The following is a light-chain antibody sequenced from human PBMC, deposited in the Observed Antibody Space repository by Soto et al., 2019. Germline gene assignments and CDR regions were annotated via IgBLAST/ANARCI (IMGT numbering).Light chain of an antibody. Sequence: SALTQPASVSGSPGQSITISCTGTSSDIGGFYYVSWYQHHPGKDPKLMIYQVSNRPSGVSNRFSGSKSGNTASLTISGLQAEDEADYFCSSYSSSSTFYVFGAGTKV. CDR3: SSYSSSSTFYV. CDR2: QVS. V-gene: IGLV2-14*01. CDR1: SSDIGGFYY. J-gene: IGLJ1*01.